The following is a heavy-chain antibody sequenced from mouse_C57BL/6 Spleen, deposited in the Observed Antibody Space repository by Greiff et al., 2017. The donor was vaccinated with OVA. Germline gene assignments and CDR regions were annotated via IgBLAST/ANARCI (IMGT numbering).Heavy chain of an antibody. V-gene: IGHV7-3*01. CDR3: ARSTFSYAMDY. CDR2: IRNKANGYTT. J-gene: IGHJ4*01. CDR1: GFTFTDYY. Sequence: ELKVVESGGGLVQPGGSLSLSCAASGFTFTDYYMSWVRQPPGKALEWLGFIRNKANGYTTEYSASVKGRFTISRDNSQSILYLQMNALRAEDSATYYCARSTFSYAMDYWGQGTSVTVSS.